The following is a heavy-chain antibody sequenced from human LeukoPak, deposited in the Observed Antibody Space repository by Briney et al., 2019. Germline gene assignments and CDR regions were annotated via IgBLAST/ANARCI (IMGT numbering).Heavy chain of an antibody. J-gene: IGHJ3*01. CDR2: IYSGGSP. CDR1: GFTVRSSY. D-gene: IGHD3-22*01. V-gene: IGHV3-53*01. Sequence: GGSLRLSCAASGFTVRSSYMSWVRQAPGKGLEWVSVIYSGGSPDYADSAKGRFTISSDNSRNTLYLQMNSLRVEDTAVYYCARDGADNSGYYFGSLWGQGTMVTVSS. CDR3: ARDGADNSGYYFGSL.